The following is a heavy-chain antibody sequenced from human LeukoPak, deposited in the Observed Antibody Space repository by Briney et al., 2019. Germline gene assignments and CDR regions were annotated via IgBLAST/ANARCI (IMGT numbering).Heavy chain of an antibody. J-gene: IGHJ3*02. V-gene: IGHV3-66*01. CDR3: ARGAVYYYYDSSGAFDI. D-gene: IGHD3-22*01. Sequence: PGGSLRLSCAASGFTVSSNYMSWVRQAPGKGLEWVSVIYSGGSTYYADSVKGRFTISRDNSKNTLYLQMNSLRAEDTAVYYCARGAVYYYYDSSGAFDIWGPGTMVTVSS. CDR1: GFTVSSNY. CDR2: IYSGGST.